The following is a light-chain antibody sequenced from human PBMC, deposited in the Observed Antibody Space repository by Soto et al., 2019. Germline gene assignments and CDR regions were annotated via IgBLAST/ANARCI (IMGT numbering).Light chain of an antibody. CDR3: AAWDDSLNVVV. CDR1: SSNIGSNT. Sequence: QSVLTQPPSASGTPGQRVTISCSGSSSNIGSNTVNWYQQLPGTAPKLLISSNNQRPSGVPDRFSGSKSGTSASLAISGLQSEDDADYDCAAWDDSLNVVVFGGGTKLTVL. V-gene: IGLV1-44*01. J-gene: IGLJ2*01. CDR2: SNN.